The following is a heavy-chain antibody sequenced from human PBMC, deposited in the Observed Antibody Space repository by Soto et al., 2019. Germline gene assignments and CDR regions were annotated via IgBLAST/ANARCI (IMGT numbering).Heavy chain of an antibody. J-gene: IGHJ6*02. V-gene: IGHV3-21*01. CDR1: GFTFSTYS. CDR2: ISSRSDI. D-gene: IGHD2-2*02. CDR3: AREYTAWPLAYGLDV. Sequence: PGGSLRLSCVGSGFTFSTYSIHWVRQAPGKGLEWVSSISSRSDIYYANSVKGRFTISRDNAKISVSLQMNSLRAEDTAVYYCAREYTAWPLAYGLDVWGQGTTVTVSS.